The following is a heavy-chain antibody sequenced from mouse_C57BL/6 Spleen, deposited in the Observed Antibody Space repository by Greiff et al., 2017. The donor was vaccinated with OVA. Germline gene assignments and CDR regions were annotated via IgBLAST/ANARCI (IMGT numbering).Heavy chain of an antibody. CDR3: TRRGYYGSSWNFDV. Sequence: VQLVESGAELVRPGASVTLSCKASGYTFTDYEMHWVKQTPVHGLEWIGAIDPETGGTAYNQKFKGKAILTADKSSSTAYMELRSLTSEDAAVYYCTRRGYYGSSWNFDVWGTGTTVTVSS. V-gene: IGHV1-15*01. J-gene: IGHJ1*03. CDR2: IDPETGGT. D-gene: IGHD1-1*01. CDR1: GYTFTDYE.